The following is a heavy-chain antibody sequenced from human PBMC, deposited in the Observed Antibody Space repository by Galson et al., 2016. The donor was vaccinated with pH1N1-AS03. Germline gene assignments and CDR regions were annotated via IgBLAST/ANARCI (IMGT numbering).Heavy chain of an antibody. CDR2: INTGNGNT. CDR3: TRTRGGTAVAGAAWLH. Sequence: SVKVSCKASGYRFNIYDMHWVRQAPGQRPERMGWINTGNGNTKYSQKFQGRITITRDTSASTAYMELSSLKFEDTAVYYCTRTRGGTAVAGAAWLHWGQGTLVTVSS. D-gene: IGHD6-19*01. CDR1: GYRFNIYD. J-gene: IGHJ4*02. V-gene: IGHV1-3*04.